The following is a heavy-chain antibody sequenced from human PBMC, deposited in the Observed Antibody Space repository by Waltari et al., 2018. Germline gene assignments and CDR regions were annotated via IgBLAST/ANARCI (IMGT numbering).Heavy chain of an antibody. CDR3: VRDPYHDPSGYPGY. J-gene: IGHJ4*02. V-gene: IGHV3-48*01. Sequence: EVQLVESGGGLVQPGGSLRPAWAARGLHLRGDGMSWVRQAPGKGPEWISYINSGSTTISYADSVRGRFTISRDNAKSFLYLDLFSLRAEDTAVYYCVRDPYHDPSGYPGYWGQGTLVTVSS. CDR1: GLHLRGDG. D-gene: IGHD3-22*01. CDR2: INSGSTTI.